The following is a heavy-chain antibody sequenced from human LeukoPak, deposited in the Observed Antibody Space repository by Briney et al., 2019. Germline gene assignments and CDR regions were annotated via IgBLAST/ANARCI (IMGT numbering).Heavy chain of an antibody. CDR1: GYTFTSYG. Sequence: ASVKVSCKASGYTFTSYGISWVRQAPGQGLEGMGWISAYNGNTNYAQKLQGRVTMTTDTSTSTAYMELRSLRSDDTAVYYCARDSSLIDAFDIWGQGTMVTVSS. V-gene: IGHV1-18*01. CDR2: ISAYNGNT. D-gene: IGHD6-13*01. CDR3: ARDSSLIDAFDI. J-gene: IGHJ3*02.